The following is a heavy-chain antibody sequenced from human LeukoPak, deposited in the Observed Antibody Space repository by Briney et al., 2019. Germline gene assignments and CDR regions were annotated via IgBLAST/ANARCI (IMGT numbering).Heavy chain of an antibody. D-gene: IGHD5-12*01. CDR3: ARDGGVSGYDLLDY. Sequence: GGSLRLSCGASGFTFSSLWMTWVRQAPGKGLEWVANINQDGSEKYFVASVKGRFTISRDSAKNSVYLQMNSLRVEDTAVYYCARDGGVSGYDLLDYWGQGTLVTVSS. V-gene: IGHV3-7*01. CDR1: GFTFSSLW. J-gene: IGHJ4*02. CDR2: INQDGSEK.